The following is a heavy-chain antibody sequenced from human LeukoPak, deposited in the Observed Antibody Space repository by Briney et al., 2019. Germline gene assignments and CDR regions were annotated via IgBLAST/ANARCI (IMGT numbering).Heavy chain of an antibody. J-gene: IGHJ4*02. CDR1: GFTFSSYS. CDR2: ISSNSANT. CDR3: AKDGTGCGGDCYSDY. Sequence: PGGSLRLSCAASGFTFSSYSMNWVRQAPGKGLEWVSSISSNSANTYYADSVKGRFTISRDNSKNTLYLQMNSLRAEDTAVYYCAKDGTGCGGDCYSDYWGQGTLVTVSS. D-gene: IGHD2-21*02. V-gene: IGHV3-23*01.